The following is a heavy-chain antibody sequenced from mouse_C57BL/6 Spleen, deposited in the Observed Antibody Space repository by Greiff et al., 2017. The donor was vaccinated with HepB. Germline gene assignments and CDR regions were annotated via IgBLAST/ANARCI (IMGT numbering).Heavy chain of an antibody. CDR2: ISDGGSYT. J-gene: IGHJ4*01. Sequence: EVHLVESGGGLVKPGGSLKLSCAASGFTFSSYAMSWVRQTPEKRLEWVATISDGGSYTYYPDNVKGRFTISRDNAKNNLYLQMSHLKSEDTAMYYCARDQNYYGSSSRNAMDYWGQGTSVTVSS. CDR1: GFTFSSYA. CDR3: ARDQNYYGSSSRNAMDY. V-gene: IGHV5-4*01. D-gene: IGHD1-1*01.